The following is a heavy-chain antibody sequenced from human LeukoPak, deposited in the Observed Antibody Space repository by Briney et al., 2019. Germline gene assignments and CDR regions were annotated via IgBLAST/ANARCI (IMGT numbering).Heavy chain of an antibody. CDR2: ISHSGSP. J-gene: IGHJ4*02. CDR3: AREGRENIAIGVD. D-gene: IGHD3-16*02. V-gene: IGHV4-38-2*02. CDR1: GYSISSGYY. Sequence: PSETLSLTCTVSGYSISSGYYWGWFRQTPGRGLEWIASISHSGSPYYNPSLKSRVTISEDLSRNVFSLTLNSVTAADAAVYYWAREGRENIAIGVDWGQGALVTVSS.